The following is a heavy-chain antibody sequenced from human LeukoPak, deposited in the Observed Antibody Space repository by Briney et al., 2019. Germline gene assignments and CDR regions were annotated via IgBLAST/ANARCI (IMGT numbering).Heavy chain of an antibody. Sequence: SETLSHTCSVSGGSISSDYWAWIRQPPGKGLDWIGYMFYTGSTNYNPSLKSRVTISLATSKNQFSLKLSSVTAADTAVYYCARVSVVYGMDVWGRGTTVTVSS. CDR3: ARVSVVYGMDV. V-gene: IGHV4-59*01. CDR2: MFYTGST. CDR1: GGSISSDY. J-gene: IGHJ6*02.